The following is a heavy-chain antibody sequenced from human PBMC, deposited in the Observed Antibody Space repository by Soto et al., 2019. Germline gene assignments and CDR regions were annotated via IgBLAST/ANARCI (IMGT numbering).Heavy chain of an antibody. D-gene: IGHD6-19*01. CDR3: AKVFLKYSSGPTPYYFDY. J-gene: IGHJ4*02. V-gene: IGHV3-23*01. Sequence: LRLSCAASGFTFSSYAMSWVRQAPGKGLEWVSAISGSGGSTYYADSVKGRFTISRDNSKNTLYLQMNSLRAEDTAVYYCAKVFLKYSSGPTPYYFDYWGQGTLVTVSS. CDR2: ISGSGGST. CDR1: GFTFSSYA.